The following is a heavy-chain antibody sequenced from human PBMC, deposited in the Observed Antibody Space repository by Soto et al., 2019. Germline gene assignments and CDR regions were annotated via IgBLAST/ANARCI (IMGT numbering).Heavy chain of an antibody. Sequence: QVQLVQSGAEVKKPGSSVKVSCKASGGTFSNYAISWVRQAPGQGLEWMGGIIPIFGTTNYAEKFQGRVTITGTESTSIAYMELSRLRSEDTAVYYCARVDTEMAVRTSDYWGQGTLVTVSS. CDR1: GGTFSNYA. CDR3: ARVDTEMAVRTSDY. CDR2: IIPIFGTT. J-gene: IGHJ4*02. D-gene: IGHD5-18*01. V-gene: IGHV1-69*12.